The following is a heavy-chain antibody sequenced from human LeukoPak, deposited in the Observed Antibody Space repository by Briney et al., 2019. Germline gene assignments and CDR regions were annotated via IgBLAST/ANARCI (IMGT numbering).Heavy chain of an antibody. V-gene: IGHV1-18*01. CDR2: ISTYIDNT. J-gene: IGHJ5*02. CDR1: GYTFSDYG. CDR3: ARGKKPGIAVAGTGYYFDP. Sequence: VASVKVSCKASGYTFSDYGITWVRQAPGQGLEWMGWISTYIDNTKYAQKFQGRATMTTDTSTSTAYMEMRSLRSDDTAVYYCARGKKPGIAVAGTGYYFDPWGQGTLVTVSS. D-gene: IGHD6-19*01.